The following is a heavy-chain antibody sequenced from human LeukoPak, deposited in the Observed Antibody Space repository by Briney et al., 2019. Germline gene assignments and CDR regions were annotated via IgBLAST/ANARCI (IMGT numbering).Heavy chain of an antibody. Sequence: SETLSLTCAVYGGSFSGYYWSWIRQPPGKGLEWIGEINHSGSTNYNPSLKSRVTISVDTSKNQFSLKLSSVTAADTAVYYCARDRGIKLWLAWFDPWGQGTLVTVSS. V-gene: IGHV4-34*01. CDR3: ARDRGIKLWLAWFDP. J-gene: IGHJ5*02. D-gene: IGHD5-18*01. CDR1: GGSFSGYY. CDR2: INHSGST.